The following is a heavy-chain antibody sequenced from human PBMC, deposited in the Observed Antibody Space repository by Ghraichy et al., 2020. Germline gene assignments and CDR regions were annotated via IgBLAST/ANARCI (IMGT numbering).Heavy chain of an antibody. CDR1: GFTFSSYG. CDR3: ARDLWTYYYYYYGMDV. Sequence: GGSLRLSCAASGFTFSSYGMHWVRQAPGKGLEWVAVIWYDGSNKYYADSVKGRFTISRDNSKNTLYLQMNSLRAEDTAVYYCARDLWTYYYYYYGMDVWGQGTTVTVSS. D-gene: IGHD2/OR15-2a*01. V-gene: IGHV3-33*01. CDR2: IWYDGSNK. J-gene: IGHJ6*02.